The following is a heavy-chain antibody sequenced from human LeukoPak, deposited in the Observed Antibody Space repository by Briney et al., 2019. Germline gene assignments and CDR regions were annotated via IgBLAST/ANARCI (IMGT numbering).Heavy chain of an antibody. CDR3: ARDDLQLVRRLGGGTEYYYYYYMDV. J-gene: IGHJ6*03. D-gene: IGHD6-13*01. V-gene: IGHV3-30*04. CDR2: ISYNGRNQ. CDR1: GFTFSSYA. Sequence: GGSLRLSCSASGFTFSSYALHWVRQAPGKGLEWVAVISYNGRNQNYADSVQGRFTISRDNSKNTLYLQMNSLRAEDTAVYYCARDDLQLVRRLGGGTEYYYYYYMDVWGKGTTVTVSS.